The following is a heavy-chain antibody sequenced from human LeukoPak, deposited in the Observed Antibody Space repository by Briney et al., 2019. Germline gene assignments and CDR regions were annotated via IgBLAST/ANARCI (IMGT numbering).Heavy chain of an antibody. J-gene: IGHJ4*02. Sequence: GGSLRLSCAASGFTFSSYGMHWVRQAPGKGLEWVAVISYDGSNKYYADSVKGRSTISRDNSKNTLYLQMNSLRAEDTAVYYCAKDSLRAVAGSGRFDYWGQGTLVTVSS. CDR3: AKDSLRAVAGSGRFDY. D-gene: IGHD6-19*01. V-gene: IGHV3-30*18. CDR2: ISYDGSNK. CDR1: GFTFSSYG.